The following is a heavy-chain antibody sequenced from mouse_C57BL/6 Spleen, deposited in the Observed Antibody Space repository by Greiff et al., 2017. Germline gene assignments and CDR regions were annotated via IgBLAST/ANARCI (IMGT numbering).Heavy chain of an antibody. V-gene: IGHV1-63*01. Sequence: QVQLQQSGAELVRPGTSVKMSCKASGYTFTNYWIGWAKQRPGHGLEWIGDIYPGGGYTNYNEKFKGKATLTADKSSSTAYMQFSSLTSADSAIYYCARYYGSSHQAWFAYGGQGTLVTVSA. CDR2: IYPGGGYT. CDR1: GYTFTNYW. CDR3: ARYYGSSHQAWFAY. D-gene: IGHD1-1*01. J-gene: IGHJ3*01.